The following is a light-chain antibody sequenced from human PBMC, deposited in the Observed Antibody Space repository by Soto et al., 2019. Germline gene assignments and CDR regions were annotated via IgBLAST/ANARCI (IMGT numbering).Light chain of an antibody. V-gene: IGLV2-14*03. Sequence: QSALTQPASVSGSLGQSITISCTGTSSDIGGYNYVSWYQQLPGKVPKLIIYDVSNRPSGVFDRFSGSKSGNAASLTISWLQAEDEADYYCSSYTSTSTLYVFGTGTKLTVL. CDR1: SSDIGGYNY. J-gene: IGLJ1*01. CDR3: SSYTSTSTLYV. CDR2: DVS.